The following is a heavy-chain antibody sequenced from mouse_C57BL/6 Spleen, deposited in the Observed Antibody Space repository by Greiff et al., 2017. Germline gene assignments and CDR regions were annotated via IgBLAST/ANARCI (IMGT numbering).Heavy chain of an antibody. CDR3: ARDYYGSSWFAY. J-gene: IGHJ3*01. CDR1: GYSITSGYY. CDR2: ISYDGSN. V-gene: IGHV3-6*01. Sequence: VQLKESGPGLVKPSQSLSLTCSVTGYSITSGYYWNWIRQFPGNKLEWMGCISYDGSNNYNPSLKNRISITRDTSKNQFFLKLNSVTTEDTATYYCARDYYGSSWFAYWGQGTLVTVSA. D-gene: IGHD1-1*01.